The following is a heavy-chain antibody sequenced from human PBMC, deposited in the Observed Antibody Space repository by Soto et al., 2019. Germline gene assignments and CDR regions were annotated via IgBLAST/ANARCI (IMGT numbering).Heavy chain of an antibody. CDR3: ARGRGVRGSIIPNYYYYSLDL. CDR2: IYYSGSS. J-gene: IGHJ6*02. V-gene: IGHV4-30-4*01. D-gene: IGHD3-10*01. Sequence: SETLSLTCTVSGGSISGDYYWNWIRQPPGKDLEWIGYIYYSGSSYYDPSLQSRVTLSVDTSKNQFSLKLTSVNAADTAVYYCARGRGVRGSIIPNYYYYSLDLWGQGTKVTVSS. CDR1: GGSISGDYY.